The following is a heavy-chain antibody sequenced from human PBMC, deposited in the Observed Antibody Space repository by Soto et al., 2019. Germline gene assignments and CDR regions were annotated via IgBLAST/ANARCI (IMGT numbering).Heavy chain of an antibody. D-gene: IGHD3-10*01. V-gene: IGHV3-23*01. CDR2: ISGSGGST. J-gene: IGHJ6*03. Sequence: EVQLLESGGGLVQPGGSLRLSCAASGFTFSSYAMSWVRQAPGKGLEWVSAISGSGGSTYYADSVKGRFTISRDNSKNTLYLQMNSLRAEDTAVYYCAKDLMVQKPYYFYYMDVWGKGTGVTVSS. CDR1: GFTFSSYA. CDR3: AKDLMVQKPYYFYYMDV.